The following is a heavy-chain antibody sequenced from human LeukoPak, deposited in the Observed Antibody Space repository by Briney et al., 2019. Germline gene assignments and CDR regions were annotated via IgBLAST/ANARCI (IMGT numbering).Heavy chain of an antibody. CDR1: GFTFSSYA. CDR2: ISYDGSNK. J-gene: IGHJ6*03. Sequence: GGSLRLSCAASGFTFSSYAMHWVRQAPGKGLEWVAVISYDGSNKYYADSVKGRFTISRDNSKNTLYLQMNSLRSEDTAAYYCARGFSFMDVWGKGTTVTVSS. V-gene: IGHV3-30-3*01. D-gene: IGHD2-2*01. CDR3: ARGFSFMDV.